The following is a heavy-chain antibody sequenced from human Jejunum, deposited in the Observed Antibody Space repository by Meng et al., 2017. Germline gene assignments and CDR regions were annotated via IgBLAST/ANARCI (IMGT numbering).Heavy chain of an antibody. Sequence: SVTVSCKTSGGTFRRYGFSWVRQAPGQGLEWVGRIVPMFGTVNYAQKFQGRVTFTADGSTSTAYMELSRLTSDDTAVYYCARGPPDDFWSGAFDYWGQETLVTGAS. CDR3: ARGPPDDFWSGAFDY. CDR2: IVPMFGTV. V-gene: IGHV1-69*13. J-gene: IGHJ4*02. D-gene: IGHD3-3*01. CDR1: GGTFRRYG.